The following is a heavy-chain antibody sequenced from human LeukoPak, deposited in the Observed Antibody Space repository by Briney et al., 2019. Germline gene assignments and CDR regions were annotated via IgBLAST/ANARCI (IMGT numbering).Heavy chain of an antibody. J-gene: IGHJ6*03. CDR3: ARADTTPPYYYYYMDG. Sequence: ASVKVSCKASGYTFTGYYMHWVRQAPGQGLEWMGWINPNSGGTNYAQKFQGRVTMTRDTSISTAYMELSRLRSNDTAVYYCARADTTPPYYYYYMDGWGKGTTVTIS. CDR2: INPNSGGT. CDR1: GYTFTGYY. D-gene: IGHD1-26*01. V-gene: IGHV1-2*02.